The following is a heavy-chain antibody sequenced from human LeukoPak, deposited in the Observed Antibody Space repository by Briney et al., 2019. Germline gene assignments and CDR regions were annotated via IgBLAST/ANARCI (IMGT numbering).Heavy chain of an antibody. CDR2: MSAYNGKT. D-gene: IGHD5-18*01. J-gene: IGHJ3*02. V-gene: IGHV1-18*01. Sequence: ASVKVSCKASGYSFTSYGFNWVRQAPGQGLEWMGWMSAYNGKTNYAHSLQGRVTVTADTSTSTAYMELRSLRSEDTAVYYCAIGMGYSYGHPQGAFDIWGQGTMVTVSS. CDR1: GYSFTSYG. CDR3: AIGMGYSYGHPQGAFDI.